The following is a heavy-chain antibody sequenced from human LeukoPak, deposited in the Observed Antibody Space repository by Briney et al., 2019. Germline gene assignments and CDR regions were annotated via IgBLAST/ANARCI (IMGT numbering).Heavy chain of an antibody. D-gene: IGHD4-23*01. J-gene: IGHJ4*02. CDR2: IASDGSST. V-gene: IGHV3-74*01. Sequence: GGSLRLSCAASGFTFSSYWMNWVRQAPGKGLVWVSRIASDGSSTTYADSVKGRFSISRDKAKNSLYLQMNSLRVEDTAVYYCARGRPHGNDYWGQGTLVTVSS. CDR1: GFTFSSYW. CDR3: ARGRPHGNDY.